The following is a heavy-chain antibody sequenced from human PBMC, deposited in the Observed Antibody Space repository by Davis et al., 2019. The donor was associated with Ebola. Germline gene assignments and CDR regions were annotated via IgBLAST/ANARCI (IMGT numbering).Heavy chain of an antibody. Sequence: GESLKISCAASGFTFSSYWMHWVRQAPGKGLVWVSRINSDGSSTSYADSVKGRFTISRDNAKNTLYLQMNSLRAEDTAVYYCARDLSNRYSGYDWGYYYYGMDVWGQGTTVTVSS. CDR2: INSDGSST. J-gene: IGHJ6*02. CDR3: ARDLSNRYSGYDWGYYYYGMDV. V-gene: IGHV3-74*01. D-gene: IGHD5-12*01. CDR1: GFTFSSYW.